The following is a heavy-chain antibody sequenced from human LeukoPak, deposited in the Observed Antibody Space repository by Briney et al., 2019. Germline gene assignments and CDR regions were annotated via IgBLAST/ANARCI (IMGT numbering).Heavy chain of an antibody. Sequence: ASVKVSCKVSGYTLTELSMHWVRQAPGKGLEWMGGFDPEDGETIYAQKFRGRVTMTEDTSTDTAYMELSSLRSEDTAVYYCATGSVGITGTYDAFDIWGQGTMVTVSS. V-gene: IGHV1-24*01. CDR2: FDPEDGET. CDR1: GYTLTELS. D-gene: IGHD1-20*01. CDR3: ATGSVGITGTYDAFDI. J-gene: IGHJ3*02.